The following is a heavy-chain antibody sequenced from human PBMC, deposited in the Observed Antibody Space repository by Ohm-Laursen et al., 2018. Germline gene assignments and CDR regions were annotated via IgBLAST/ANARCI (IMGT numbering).Heavy chain of an antibody. V-gene: IGHV3-11*04. CDR1: GFTFTAYP. J-gene: IGHJ4*02. D-gene: IGHD1-26*01. CDR3: ARDPLPWELPIDY. Sequence: SLRLSCTASGFTFTAYPMTWVRQAPGKGPEWIAYITNSGDFIQYADSVRGRFTISRDNAKNSVYLQMNSLRAEDTAVYYCARDPLPWELPIDYWGQGTPVTVSS. CDR2: ITNSGDFI.